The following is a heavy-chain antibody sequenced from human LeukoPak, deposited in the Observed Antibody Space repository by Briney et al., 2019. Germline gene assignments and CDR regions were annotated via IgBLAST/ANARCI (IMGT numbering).Heavy chain of an antibody. D-gene: IGHD3-22*01. CDR2: ISGSGGST. Sequence: GGSLRLSCAASGFTFNIYAMGWVRQAPGKGLEWVSAISGSGGSTYYADSVKGRVTISRDNSKSTLYLQMNSLIAEDTAVYYCAKDAMFYYDGSGYYWDYWGQGTLVTVSS. CDR1: GFTFNIYA. CDR3: AKDAMFYYDGSGYYWDY. V-gene: IGHV3-23*01. J-gene: IGHJ4*02.